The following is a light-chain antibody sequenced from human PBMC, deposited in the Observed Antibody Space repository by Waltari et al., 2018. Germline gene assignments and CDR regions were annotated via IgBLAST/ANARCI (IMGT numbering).Light chain of an antibody. CDR2: VDT. V-gene: IGLV2-23*01. CDR3: CSYAGSNTGYV. J-gene: IGLJ1*01. Sequence: QSALTQPASVSGSPGQSITISCTGTSSDVGSYNLVSWYQQRPDKAPQLIIYVDTKRPSGVSDRFSGSKSGNTASLTISGLQAEDEADYSCCSYAGSNTGYVFGTGTKVTVL. CDR1: SSDVGSYNL.